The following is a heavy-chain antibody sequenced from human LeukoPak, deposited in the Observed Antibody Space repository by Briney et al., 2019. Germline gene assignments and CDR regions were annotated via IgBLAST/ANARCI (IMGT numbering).Heavy chain of an antibody. D-gene: IGHD4-17*01. CDR2: IYYSGST. J-gene: IGHJ4*02. CDR3: ARGRTVTTDY. CDR1: GGSISRGSYY. V-gene: IGHV4-61*01. Sequence: PSQTLSLTCIVSGGSISRGSYYWNWIRQPPGKGLEWIGYIYYSGSTNYNPSLKSRVTISVDTSKNQFSLKLSPVTAADTAVYYCARGRTVTTDYWGQGTLVTVSS.